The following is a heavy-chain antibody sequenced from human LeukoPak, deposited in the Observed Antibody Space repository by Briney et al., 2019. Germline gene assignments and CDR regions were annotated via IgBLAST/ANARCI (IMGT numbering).Heavy chain of an antibody. CDR2: ISGSGGST. D-gene: IGHD3-10*01. CDR3: AKAGYGSGSYLIDY. J-gene: IGHJ4*02. CDR1: GFTFSSYA. Sequence: PGGSLRLSCAASGFTFSSYAMSWVRQAPGKGLEWVSVISGSGGSTYYADSVKGRFTISRDSSKNTLYLQMNSLRAEDTAVYYCAKAGYGSGSYLIDYWGQGTLVTASS. V-gene: IGHV3-23*01.